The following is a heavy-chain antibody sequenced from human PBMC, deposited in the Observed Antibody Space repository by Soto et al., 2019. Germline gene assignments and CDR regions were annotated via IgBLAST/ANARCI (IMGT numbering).Heavy chain of an antibody. CDR2: IWDDGSNK. CDR1: GFTFSSYG. V-gene: IGHV3-33*01. J-gene: IGHJ6*02. Sequence: QVQLVESGGGVVQPGRSLRLSCAASGFTFSSYGMHWVRQAPGKGLEWVAVIWDDGSNKYYADSVKGRFTISRDNSKNTLYLQMNSLRAEDTAVYYCARVRFGEYYSYGMDVWGQGTTVTVSS. CDR3: ARVRFGEYYSYGMDV. D-gene: IGHD3-10*01.